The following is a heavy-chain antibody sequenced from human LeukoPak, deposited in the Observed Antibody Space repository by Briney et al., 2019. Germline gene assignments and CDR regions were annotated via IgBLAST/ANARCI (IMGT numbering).Heavy chain of an antibody. J-gene: IGHJ4*02. D-gene: IGHD1-26*01. CDR1: GFTFSSYA. CDR2: IKQDGSEK. Sequence: GGSLRLSCAASGFTFSSYAMSWVRQAPGKGLEWVANIKQDGSEKYYVDSVKGRFTISRDNAKNSLYLQMNSLRLEDTAVYYCAKDWSGTYYRIDYWGQGTLVTVSS. V-gene: IGHV3-7*01. CDR3: AKDWSGTYYRIDY.